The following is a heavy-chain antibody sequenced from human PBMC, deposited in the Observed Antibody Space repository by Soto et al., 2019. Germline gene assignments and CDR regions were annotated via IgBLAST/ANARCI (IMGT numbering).Heavy chain of an antibody. Sequence: SETLSLTCTVSGGSISSYYWSWIRQPPGKGLEWIGCIYYRGSTNYNPSLKSRLTISLDTSKNQFSLKLSSVTAADTAVYYCASSRGGYFDNWGQGTLVTVSS. V-gene: IGHV4-59*08. J-gene: IGHJ4*02. D-gene: IGHD3-10*01. CDR3: ASSRGGYFDN. CDR1: GGSISSYY. CDR2: IYYRGST.